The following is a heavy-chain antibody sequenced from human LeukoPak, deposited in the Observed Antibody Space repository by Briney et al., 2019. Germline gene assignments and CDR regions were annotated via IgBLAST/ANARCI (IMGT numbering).Heavy chain of an antibody. J-gene: IGHJ6*03. V-gene: IGHV4-39*01. D-gene: IGHD4-17*01. CDR2: IYYSGST. CDR3: AKHVYGDYDYYYYMDV. CDR1: GGSISSSSYH. Sequence: PSGTLSLTCTVSGGSISSSSYHWGWIRQPPGKGLEWVGSIYYSGSTYYNPSLKSRVTISVDTSKNQFSLKLSSVTAADTAVYYCAKHVYGDYDYYYYMDVWGKGTTVTISS.